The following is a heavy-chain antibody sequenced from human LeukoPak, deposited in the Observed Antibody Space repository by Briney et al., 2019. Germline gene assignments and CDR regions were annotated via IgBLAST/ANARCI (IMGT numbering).Heavy chain of an antibody. CDR1: GFTLSNYW. J-gene: IGHJ3*02. CDR2: IKPDGSDK. V-gene: IGHV3-7*01. CDR3: ARDMDI. D-gene: IGHD3/OR15-3a*01. Sequence: GGSLRLSCAASGFTLSNYWTSWVRQAPGKGLEWVANIKPDGSDKHYVDSVKGRFTISRDNPENSMYLQMTGLRAEDTALYYCARDMDICGHGTMVTVSS.